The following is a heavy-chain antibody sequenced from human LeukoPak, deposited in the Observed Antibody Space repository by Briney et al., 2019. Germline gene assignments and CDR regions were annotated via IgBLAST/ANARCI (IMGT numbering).Heavy chain of an antibody. J-gene: IGHJ4*02. CDR3: ATFFYYYDSSRSDY. CDR1: GGSISSYY. V-gene: IGHV4-59*08. D-gene: IGHD3-22*01. CDR2: IYYSGST. Sequence: SETLSLTCTVSGGSISSYYWSWIRQPAGKGLEWIGYIYYSGSTNYNPSLKSRVAISVDTSKNQFSLKLSSVTAADTAVYYCATFFYYYDSSRSDYWGQGTLVTVSS.